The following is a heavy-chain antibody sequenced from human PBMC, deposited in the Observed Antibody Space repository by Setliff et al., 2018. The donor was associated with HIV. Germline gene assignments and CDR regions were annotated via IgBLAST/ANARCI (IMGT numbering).Heavy chain of an antibody. V-gene: IGHV1-2*02. CDR3: TRGTAVADTNTQPFKY. Sequence: ASVKVSCKASGYTFNNYFLHWVRQAPGQGLEWMGWINPKSGDTKYGQSFQGRVTMTRDTSISTAYKNLSGLRSNDTAVYYCTRGTAVADTNTQPFKYWGQGALVTV. CDR2: INPKSGDT. CDR1: GYTFNNYF. J-gene: IGHJ4*02. D-gene: IGHD6-19*01.